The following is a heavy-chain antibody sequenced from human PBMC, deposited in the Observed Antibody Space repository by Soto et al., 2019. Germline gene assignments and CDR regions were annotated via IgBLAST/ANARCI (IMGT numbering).Heavy chain of an antibody. J-gene: IGHJ6*02. V-gene: IGHV5-51*01. D-gene: IGHD3-22*01. CDR3: ARSPNYYDSSGYYSTYYYYGMDV. Sequence: PGESLKISCKGSGYSFTSYWIGWVRQMPGKGLEWMGIIYPGDSDTRYSPSFQGQVTISADKSISTAYLQWSSLKASDTAMYYCARSPNYYDSSGYYSTYYYYGMDVWGQGTTVTVSS. CDR1: GYSFTSYW. CDR2: IYPGDSDT.